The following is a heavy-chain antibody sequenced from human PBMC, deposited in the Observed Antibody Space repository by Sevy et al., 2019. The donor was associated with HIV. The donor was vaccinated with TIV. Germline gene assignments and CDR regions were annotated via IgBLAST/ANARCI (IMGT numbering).Heavy chain of an antibody. V-gene: IGHV3-23*01. CDR1: GFTFSSYA. Sequence: GGSQRLSCAASGFTFSSYAMSWVRQAPGKGLEWVSAISGSGGSTYYADSVKGRFTISRDNSKNTLYLQMNSLRAEDTAVYYCAKSAPVYYYGSGDFDYWGQGTLVTVSS. J-gene: IGHJ4*02. CDR2: ISGSGGST. CDR3: AKSAPVYYYGSGDFDY. D-gene: IGHD3-10*01.